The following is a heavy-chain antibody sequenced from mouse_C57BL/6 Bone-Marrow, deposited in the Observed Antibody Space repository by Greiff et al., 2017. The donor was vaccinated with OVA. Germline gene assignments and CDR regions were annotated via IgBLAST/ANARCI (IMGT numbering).Heavy chain of an antibody. J-gene: IGHJ2*01. D-gene: IGHD1-1*01. V-gene: IGHV14-4*01. CDR1: GFNIKDDY. Sequence: VQLQQSGAELVRPGASVKLSCTASGFNIKDDYMHWVKQRPEQGLEWIGWIDPENGDTEYASKFQGKATITADTSSNTAYLQLSSLTSEDTAVYYCTTTTEVDDWGQGTTLTVSS. CDR2: IDPENGDT. CDR3: TTTTEVDD.